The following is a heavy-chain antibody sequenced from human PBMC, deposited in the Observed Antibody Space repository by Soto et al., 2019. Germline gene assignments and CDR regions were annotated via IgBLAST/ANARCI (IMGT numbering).Heavy chain of an antibody. CDR2: IFYSGTT. V-gene: IGHV4-39*01. CDR1: GGSISTGSYY. J-gene: IGHJ5*02. CDR3: ARHAILWVPAAIGP. D-gene: IGHD2-2*01. Sequence: SETLSLTCTVSGGSISTGSYYWGWIRQPPGKGLEWIGSIFYSGTTYYNPSLKSRVTISVDTSKNPFSLKLSSVTVADTAVYYCARHAILWVPAAIGPWGQGALVP.